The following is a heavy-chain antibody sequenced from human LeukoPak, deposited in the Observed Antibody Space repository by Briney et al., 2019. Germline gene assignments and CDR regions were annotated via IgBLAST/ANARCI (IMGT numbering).Heavy chain of an antibody. CDR3: ARSLPRITIFGVATPGWFDP. J-gene: IGHJ5*02. CDR1: GGTFTSYA. Sequence: SVKVSCKASGGTFTSYAISWVRQAPGQGLEWMGGINPNCGRANYAQKFQGRVTITTDESTSTAYMELSRLRSEDTAVYYCARSLPRITIFGVATPGWFDPWGQGTLVTVSS. CDR2: INPNCGRA. D-gene: IGHD3-3*01. V-gene: IGHV1-69*05.